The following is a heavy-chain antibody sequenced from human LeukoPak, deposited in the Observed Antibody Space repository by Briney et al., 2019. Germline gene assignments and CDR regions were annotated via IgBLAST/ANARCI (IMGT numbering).Heavy chain of an antibody. V-gene: IGHV3-43*01. D-gene: IGHD3-10*01. Sequence: GGSLRLSCATSGFNFDRYTIHWVRQAAGKGLEWVSLAGWAGGTTFYSDSVRGRLIISRDSGRKSVYLQVNSLTTDDSPFYFFAKELDTMVFEHWGQGALVTVS. CDR1: GFNFDRYT. CDR3: AKELDTMVFEH. CDR2: AGWAGGTT. J-gene: IGHJ4*02.